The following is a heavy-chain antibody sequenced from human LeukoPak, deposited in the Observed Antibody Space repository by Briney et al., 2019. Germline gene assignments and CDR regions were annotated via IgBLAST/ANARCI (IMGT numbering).Heavy chain of an antibody. V-gene: IGHV3-7*03. CDR3: TRTVNSASDF. CDR2: INQNGGVK. Sequence: GGSLRLSCAASGFSFNTCAMRWVRQAPGKGLEWVATINQNGGVKYYVDSVKGRFTISRDNAKTSLFLQMNSLRIDDTAMYYCTRTVNSASDFWGQGTLVTVSS. CDR1: GFSFNTCA. D-gene: IGHD4-23*01. J-gene: IGHJ4*02.